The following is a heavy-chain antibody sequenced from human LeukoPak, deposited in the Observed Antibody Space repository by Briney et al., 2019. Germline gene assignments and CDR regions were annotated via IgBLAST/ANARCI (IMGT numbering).Heavy chain of an antibody. CDR1: GFTFSSYA. CDR3: AKTPYIQLWLHFDY. Sequence: PGGSLRLSCAASGFTFSSYATSWVRQAPGKGLEWVSAISGSGGSTYYADSVEGRFTISRDNSKNTLYLQMNSLRAEDTAVYYCAKTPYIQLWLHFDYWGQGTLVTVSS. CDR2: ISGSGGST. V-gene: IGHV3-23*01. J-gene: IGHJ4*02. D-gene: IGHD5-18*01.